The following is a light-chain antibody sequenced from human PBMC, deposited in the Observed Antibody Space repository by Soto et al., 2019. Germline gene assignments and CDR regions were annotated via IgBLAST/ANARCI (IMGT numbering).Light chain of an antibody. CDR3: QQYGGSPRT. Sequence: EIVFTQFPDTLSLSPGERATLSCRASQSLSSNSLAWYQQKRGQAPRLLIHGASSRATGIPDRFSGSGSGTDFTLTISRXEPEDFAVYYCQQYGGSPRTFGQGTKVDIK. CDR1: QSLSSNS. V-gene: IGKV3-20*01. CDR2: GAS. J-gene: IGKJ1*01.